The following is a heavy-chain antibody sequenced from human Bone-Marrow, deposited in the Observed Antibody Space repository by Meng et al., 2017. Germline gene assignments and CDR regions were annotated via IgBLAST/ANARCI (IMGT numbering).Heavy chain of an antibody. D-gene: IGHD3-10*01. CDR3: ARDPPYGEYGGPFDY. Sequence: QVQLVRSVAEVKKPGASVKVSCKASGYTFTSYAMHWVRQAPGQRLEWMGWINAGNGNTKYSQKFQGRVTITRDTSASTAYMELSSLRSEDTAVYYCARDPPYGEYGGPFDYWGQGTLVTVSS. V-gene: IGHV1-3*01. CDR1: GYTFTSYA. J-gene: IGHJ4*02. CDR2: INAGNGNT.